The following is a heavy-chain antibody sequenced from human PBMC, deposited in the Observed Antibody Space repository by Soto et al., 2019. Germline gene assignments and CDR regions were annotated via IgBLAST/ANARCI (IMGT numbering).Heavy chain of an antibody. V-gene: IGHV2-5*02. D-gene: IGHD3-16*01. Sequence: QITLKESGPTLVKPTQTLTLTWTFSGFSLTTRGVGVGWIRQPPGKAMECLALIYWDDDKRYSPSLQCRLSITKDTSKNQVVLTMTNVDPVDTATYYCAHIPNYYQYDWFDPWGQGTLVSVSS. CDR1: GFSLTTRGVG. CDR2: IYWDDDK. J-gene: IGHJ5*02. CDR3: AHIPNYYQYDWFDP.